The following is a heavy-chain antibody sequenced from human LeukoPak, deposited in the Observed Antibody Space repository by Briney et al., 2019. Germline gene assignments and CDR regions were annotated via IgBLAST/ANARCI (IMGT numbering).Heavy chain of an antibody. CDR3: ARDRKMATPRSGLGY. D-gene: IGHD5-24*01. CDR1: GFTFSSYG. V-gene: IGHV3-33*01. J-gene: IGHJ4*02. CDR2: IWYGGSNK. Sequence: GRSLRLFCAASGFTFSSYGRHWVRQAPGKGLEWVAVIWYGGSNKYYADSVKGRFTISRDNSKNTLYLQTNSLRAEDTAVYYCARDRKMATPRSGLGYWGQGTLVTVSS.